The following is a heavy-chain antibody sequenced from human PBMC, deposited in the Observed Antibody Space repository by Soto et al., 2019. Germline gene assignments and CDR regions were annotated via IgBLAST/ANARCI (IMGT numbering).Heavy chain of an antibody. D-gene: IGHD5-12*01. CDR1: AYYFSSYW. CDR2: IYPPNSDT. Sequence: GESLKISCKGSAYYFSSYWIGWVRQMPGKGLEWMGIIYPPNSDTRNSPTFQGQVTISADKSISTAYLQWSSLKASDTAMYYCAVRFRGGYAPYFDFWGQGTLVTVSS. J-gene: IGHJ4*02. CDR3: AVRFRGGYAPYFDF. V-gene: IGHV5-51*01.